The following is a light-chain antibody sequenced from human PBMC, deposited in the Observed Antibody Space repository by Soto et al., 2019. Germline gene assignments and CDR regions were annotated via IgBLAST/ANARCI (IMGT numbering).Light chain of an antibody. V-gene: IGLV2-8*01. J-gene: IGLJ2*01. Sequence: QSVLTQPPSASGSPGQTVTISCTGTSSDVGGYKYVSWYQQHPGKAPKLMIYEVSKRPSGVPDRFSGSNSGNTASLTVSGLQAEDEADYYCSSYAGSNKVLFGGGTKLTVL. CDR2: EVS. CDR3: SSYAGSNKVL. CDR1: SSDVGGYKY.